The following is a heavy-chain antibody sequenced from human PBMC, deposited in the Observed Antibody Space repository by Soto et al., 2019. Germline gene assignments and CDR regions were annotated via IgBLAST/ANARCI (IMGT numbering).Heavy chain of an antibody. CDR3: ARGFTIRRLPYDFDV. J-gene: IGHJ5*02. CDR1: GGSVSNDNFY. CDR2: VHSSGTN. Sequence: SETLSLTCTVSGGSVSNDNFYWSCLRQPPGKGREWIGYVHSSGTNNYNSSLKRRITTSVDTSSNQFSLRISSATAATTVVYYYARGFTIRRLPYDFDVWGQGTLVTVSS. D-gene: IGHD3-16*01. V-gene: IGHV4-61*01.